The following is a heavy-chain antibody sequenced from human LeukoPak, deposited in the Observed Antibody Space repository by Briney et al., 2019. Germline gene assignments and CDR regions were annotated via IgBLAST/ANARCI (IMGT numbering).Heavy chain of an antibody. Sequence: GGSLRLSCAVSGFTFRTYWMHWVRQVPGEGLVWVSRINEDGSITNYADSVKGRFSISRDNAKNTLYLQMNSLRVEDTAVYYCARGRPHGNDYWGQGTLVTVSS. CDR3: ARGRPHGNDY. CDR2: INEDGSIT. J-gene: IGHJ4*02. D-gene: IGHD4-23*01. CDR1: GFTFRTYW. V-gene: IGHV3-74*01.